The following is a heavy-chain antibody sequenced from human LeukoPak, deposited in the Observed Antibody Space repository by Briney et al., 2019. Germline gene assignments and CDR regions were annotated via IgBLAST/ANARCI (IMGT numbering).Heavy chain of an antibody. D-gene: IGHD3-9*01. CDR2: IYFTGNT. J-gene: IGHJ5*02. V-gene: IGHV4-39*01. Sequence: SETLSLTCTVSGDYISTSGYYWAWIRQPPGKGLEWVGSIYFTGNTYYNSSLESRVTISGDASRKRFSLALTSVTAADTAVYYCARSHNYLEKTAHYNNWFDPWGPGTLVTVSS. CDR1: GDYISTSGYY. CDR3: ARSHNYLEKTAHYNNWFDP.